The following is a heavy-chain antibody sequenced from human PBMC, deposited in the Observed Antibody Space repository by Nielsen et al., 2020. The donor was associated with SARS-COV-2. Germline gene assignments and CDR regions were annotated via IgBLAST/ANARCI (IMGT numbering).Heavy chain of an antibody. CDR3: VRDVRTAVTVVYDYGMDV. V-gene: IGHV3-9*01. J-gene: IGHJ6*02. CDR2: ISWNSGSV. D-gene: IGHD4-17*01. Sequence: SLKISCVASGFTFDDHAMHWARQPPGQGLQWVGGISWNSGSVSYAESAKGRFTISRDNGRNSLSLQMNSLRPEDTALYYCVRDVRTAVTVVYDYGMDVWGQGTTVTVSS. CDR1: GFTFDDHA.